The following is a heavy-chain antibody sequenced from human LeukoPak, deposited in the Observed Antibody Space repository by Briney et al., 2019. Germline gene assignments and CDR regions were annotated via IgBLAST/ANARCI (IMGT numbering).Heavy chain of an antibody. CDR2: INPNSGGT. Sequence: ASVKVSCKASGYTFTGYYMHWVRQAPGQGLERMGWINPNSGGTNYAQKFQGRVTMTRDTSISTAYMELSRLRSDDTAVYYCARDRCGGDCYPPFDYWGQGTLVTVSS. J-gene: IGHJ4*02. CDR1: GYTFTGYY. D-gene: IGHD2-21*02. CDR3: ARDRCGGDCYPPFDY. V-gene: IGHV1-2*02.